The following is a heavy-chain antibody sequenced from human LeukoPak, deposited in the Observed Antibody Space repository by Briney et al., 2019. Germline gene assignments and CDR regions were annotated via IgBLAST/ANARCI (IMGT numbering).Heavy chain of an antibody. V-gene: IGHV3-30*02. CDR3: AKNRDSSDYPRDFDF. J-gene: IGHJ4*02. D-gene: IGHD3-22*01. CDR1: GFTFSSYG. Sequence: GGSLRLSCAAFGFTFSSYGMHWVRQTPGKGLEWVAFIRHDGSYQQYADSVKGRFTVSRDNSKDMVYLQMNSLRTEDTAAYYCAKNRDSSDYPRDFDFWGQGTLVTVSS. CDR2: IRHDGSYQ.